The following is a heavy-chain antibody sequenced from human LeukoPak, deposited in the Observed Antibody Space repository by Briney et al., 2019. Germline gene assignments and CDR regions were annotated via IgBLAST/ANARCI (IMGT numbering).Heavy chain of an antibody. V-gene: IGHV4-4*07. J-gene: IGHJ5*02. CDR1: GGSISSYY. D-gene: IGHD3-9*01. Sequence: SETLSLTCTVSGGSISSYYWSWIRQPAGKGLGWIGRIYTSGSTNYNPSLKSRVTMSVDTSKNQFSLKLSSVTAADTAVYYCARETVLRYFDWFSLNWFDPWGQGTLVTVSS. CDR3: ARETVLRYFDWFSLNWFDP. CDR2: IYTSGST.